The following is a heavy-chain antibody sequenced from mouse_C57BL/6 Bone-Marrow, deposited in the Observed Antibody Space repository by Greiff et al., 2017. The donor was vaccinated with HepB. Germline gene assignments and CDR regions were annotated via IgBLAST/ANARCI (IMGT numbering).Heavy chain of an antibody. CDR1: GYSITSGYY. D-gene: IGHD2-2*01. Sequence: EVQLVESGPGLVKPSQSLSLTCSVTGYSITSGYYWNWIRQFPGNKLEWMGYISYDGSNNYNPSLKNRISITRDTSKNQFFLKLNSVTTEDTATYYCARVWLKDYYAMDYWGQGTSVTVSS. CDR2: ISYDGSN. CDR3: ARVWLKDYYAMDY. J-gene: IGHJ4*01. V-gene: IGHV3-6*01.